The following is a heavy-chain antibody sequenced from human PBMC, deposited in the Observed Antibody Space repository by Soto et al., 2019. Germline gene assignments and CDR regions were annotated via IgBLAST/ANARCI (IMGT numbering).Heavy chain of an antibody. CDR2: RSHSGGT. Sequence: QVQLQQWGAGLLKPSETLSLTCAVYGGFVSSGSYYWSWIRQPPGKGLEWIGERSHSGGTHFNPSLKRRVTISVDTSKNQFSLMMSSVTAADTALYYWARVERGTATTVVDAFDIWGPGTMVTVSS. CDR1: GGFVSSGSYY. J-gene: IGHJ3*02. D-gene: IGHD1-1*01. CDR3: ARVERGTATTVVDAFDI. V-gene: IGHV4-34*01.